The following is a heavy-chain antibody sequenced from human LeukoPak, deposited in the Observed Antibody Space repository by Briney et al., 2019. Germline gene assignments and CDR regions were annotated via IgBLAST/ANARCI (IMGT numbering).Heavy chain of an antibody. D-gene: IGHD2-2*01. CDR2: INPNSGGT. Sequence: GASVKVSCKASGYTFTGYYMHWVRQAPGQGLEWMGWINPNSGGTNYAQKFQGRVTMTRDTSISTAYMELSRLRSDDTAVYYCASVVPAAKGATNWFDPWGQGTLVTVSS. J-gene: IGHJ5*02. V-gene: IGHV1-2*02. CDR1: GYTFTGYY. CDR3: ASVVPAAKGATNWFDP.